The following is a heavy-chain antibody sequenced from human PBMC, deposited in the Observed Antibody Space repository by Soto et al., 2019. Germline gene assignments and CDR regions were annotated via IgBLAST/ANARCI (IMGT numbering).Heavy chain of an antibody. V-gene: IGHV4-34*01. CDR1: GGSFSGYY. CDR3: ARGRGHFQH. J-gene: IGHJ1*01. Sequence: QVQLQQWGAGLLKPSETLSLTCAVYGGSFSGYYWSWIRQPPGKGLEWIGEINHSGSTNYNPSLTGRVTISVDTPKTQSPLKLSSVTAADTAVYYCARGRGHFQHWGQGTLVTVSS. CDR2: INHSGST.